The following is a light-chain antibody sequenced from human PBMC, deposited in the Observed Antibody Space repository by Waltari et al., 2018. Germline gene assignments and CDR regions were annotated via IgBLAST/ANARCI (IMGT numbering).Light chain of an antibody. V-gene: IGKV3-20*01. CDR3: QQYGSSVMYT. CDR2: GAS. J-gene: IGKJ2*01. CDR1: QSLTSTY. Sequence: DIVLTQSPGTLSLSPGERATLSCRSSQSLTSTYLAWYQQKPGKAPRLLIYGASSRAAGIPDRFRGSGSGTDVTLTISRLEPEDFAVYYCQQYGSSVMYTFGQGTKLEIK.